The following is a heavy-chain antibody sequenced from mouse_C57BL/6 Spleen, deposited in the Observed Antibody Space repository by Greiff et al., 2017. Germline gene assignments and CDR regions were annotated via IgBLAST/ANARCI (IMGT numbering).Heavy chain of an antibody. D-gene: IGHD1-1*01. CDR3: ARQHYYGSSWDY. CDR2: IYPRSGNT. V-gene: IGHV1-81*01. Sequence: QVQLQQSGAELARPGASVKLSCKASGYTFTSYGISWVKQRTGQGLEWIGEIYPRSGNTYYNEKFKGKATLTADKSSSTAYMELRSLTSEDSAVYFCARQHYYGSSWDYWGQGTTLTVSS. CDR1: GYTFTSYG. J-gene: IGHJ2*01.